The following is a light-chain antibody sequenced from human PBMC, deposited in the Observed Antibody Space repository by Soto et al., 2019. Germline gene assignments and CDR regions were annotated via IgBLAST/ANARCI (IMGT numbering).Light chain of an antibody. V-gene: IGKV3-11*01. J-gene: IGKJ2*02. CDR3: QQRSNWPPWT. Sequence: EIVLTQSPATLSLSPGERATLSCRASQSVSSYLAWYQQKPGQAPRLLIYDASNMTTGIPARFSGSGSGTDFSLTISSVEPEDFAVYYCQQRSNWPPWTFGQGTKLEIK. CDR2: DAS. CDR1: QSVSSY.